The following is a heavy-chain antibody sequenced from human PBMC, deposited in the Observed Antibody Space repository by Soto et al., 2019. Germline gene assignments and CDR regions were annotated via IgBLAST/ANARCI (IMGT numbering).Heavy chain of an antibody. J-gene: IGHJ6*02. D-gene: IGHD4-17*01. V-gene: IGHV3-48*03. CDR2: ININSGTI. CDR3: ARDGTTGNTNYHYAMDV. CDR1: GFNLSSYH. Sequence: PGRSMRLSCAASGFNLSSYHMDWVLQAPGKWLEWVSYININSGTIHYADSVKGRFTISRDNAKNSLYLQMDSLRAEETAVYFCARDGTTGNTNYHYAMDVWGQGTTVTVSS.